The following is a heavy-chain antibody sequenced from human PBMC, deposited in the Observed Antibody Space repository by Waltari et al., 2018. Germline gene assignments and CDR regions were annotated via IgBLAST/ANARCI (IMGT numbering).Heavy chain of an antibody. CDR1: GFTFSSYA. CDR2: ISGSGGST. CDR3: AKKVPYYYDSSGYYPFQH. Sequence: VQLVESGGGVVQPGRSLRLSCAASGFTFSSYAMSWVRQAPGKGLEWVSAISGSGGSTYYADSVKGRFTISRDNSKNTLYLQMNSLRAEDTAVYYCAKKVPYYYDSSGYYPFQHWGQGTLVTVSS. J-gene: IGHJ1*01. D-gene: IGHD3-22*01. V-gene: IGHV3-23*04.